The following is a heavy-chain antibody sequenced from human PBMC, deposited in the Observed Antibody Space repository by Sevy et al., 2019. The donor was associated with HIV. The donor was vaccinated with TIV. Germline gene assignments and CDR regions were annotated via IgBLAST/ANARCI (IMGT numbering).Heavy chain of an antibody. CDR2: INHSGST. V-gene: IGHV4-34*01. D-gene: IGHD5-12*01. J-gene: IGHJ4*02. Sequence: SETLSLTCAVYGGSFSGYYWSWIRQPPGKGLEWIGEINHSGSTNYNPSLKSRVTISVDTSKNQFSLKLSSVTAADTAVYYCARFSRDGYNYSGDYWGQGTLVTVSS. CDR1: GGSFSGYY. CDR3: ARFSRDGYNYSGDY.